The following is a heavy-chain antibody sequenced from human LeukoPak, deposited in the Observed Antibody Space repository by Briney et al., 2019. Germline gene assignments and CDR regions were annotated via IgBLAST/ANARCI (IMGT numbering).Heavy chain of an antibody. V-gene: IGHV3-23*01. CDR3: AKIAAVAASPYYYYGMDV. CDR2: ISGSGGTT. D-gene: IGHD6-19*01. Sequence: GGSLRLSCAASGFTFSTYAMSWVRQAPGKGLEWVSAISGSGGTTYYADSVKGRFTISRDNSKNTLYLQMNSLRAKDTAVYYCAKIAAVAASPYYYYGMDVWGQGTTVTVSS. CDR1: GFTFSTYA. J-gene: IGHJ6*02.